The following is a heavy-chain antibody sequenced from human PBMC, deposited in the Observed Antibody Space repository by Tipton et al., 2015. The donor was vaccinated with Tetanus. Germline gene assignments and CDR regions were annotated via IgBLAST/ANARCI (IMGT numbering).Heavy chain of an antibody. J-gene: IGHJ5*02. CDR1: GYTFTHYG. CDR2: ISPFNENV. V-gene: IGHV1-18*01. D-gene: IGHD3/OR15-3a*01. Sequence: QLVQSGAEVKKPGASVKVSCKASGYTFTHYGVNWVRQAPGQGLEWMGWISPFNENVNYAEKFQGRLTMTTDRSTATVYMDLRSLISDDTAVYYCARGRGLGPHDYFEHWGQGTLVTVSS. CDR3: ARGRGLGPHDYFEH.